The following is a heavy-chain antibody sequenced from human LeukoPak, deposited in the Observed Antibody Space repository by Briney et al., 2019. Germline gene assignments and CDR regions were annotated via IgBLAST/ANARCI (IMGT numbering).Heavy chain of an antibody. Sequence: PGRSLRLSCAASGFTFSNYGMHWVRQAPGKGLEWVAVISYDGSNKYYADSVKGRFTISRDNSKNTLYLQMNSLRAEDTAVYYXXXSLIYGDSPVFDYWGQGTLVTVSS. J-gene: IGHJ4*02. CDR3: XXSLIYGDSPVFDY. V-gene: IGHV3-30*03. D-gene: IGHD4-17*01. CDR1: GFTFSNYG. CDR2: ISYDGSNK.